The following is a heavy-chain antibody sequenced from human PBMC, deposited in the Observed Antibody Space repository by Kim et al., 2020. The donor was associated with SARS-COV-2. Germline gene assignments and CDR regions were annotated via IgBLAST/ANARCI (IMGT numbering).Heavy chain of an antibody. V-gene: IGHV3-33*01. J-gene: IGHJ4*02. Sequence: GGSLRLSCAASGFTFSSYGMHWVRQAPGKGLEWVAVIWYDGSNKYYADSVKGRFTISRDNSKNTLYLQMNSLRAEDTAVYYCARGKSNYDILTGYYPNFDYWGQGTLVTVSS. CDR1: GFTFSSYG. CDR2: IWYDGSNK. D-gene: IGHD3-9*01. CDR3: ARGKSNYDILTGYYPNFDY.